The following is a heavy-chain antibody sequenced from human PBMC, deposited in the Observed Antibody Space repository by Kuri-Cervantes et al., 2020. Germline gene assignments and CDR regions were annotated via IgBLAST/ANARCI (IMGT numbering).Heavy chain of an antibody. CDR2: MNPNSGNT. D-gene: IGHD3-10*01. J-gene: IGHJ4*02. CDR1: GYTFTSYD. V-gene: IGHV1-8*02. CDR3: ARGAEVTSFDY. Sequence: ASVKVSCKASGYTFTSYDINWVRQATGQGLEWMGWMNPNSGNTGYAQKFQGRVTMTRDTSTSTVYMELSSLRSEDTAVYYCARGAEVTSFDYWGQGTLVTVSS.